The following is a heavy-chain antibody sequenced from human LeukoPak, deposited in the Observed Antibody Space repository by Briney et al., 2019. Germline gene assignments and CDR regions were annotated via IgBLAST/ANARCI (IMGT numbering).Heavy chain of an antibody. CDR2: IYPGDSDT. J-gene: IGHJ6*02. CDR3: ARSLGYCSSTGCYPHTDYYYGMDV. V-gene: IGHV5-51*01. D-gene: IGHD2-2*01. CDR1: GYSFTSYW. Sequence: SGESLKISCKGSGYSFTSYWIGWVRQMPGKGLEWMGIIYPGDSDTRYSPSFQGQVTISADKSISTAYLQWSSLKASDTAMYYCARSLGYCSSTGCYPHTDYYYGMDVWGQGTTVTVSS.